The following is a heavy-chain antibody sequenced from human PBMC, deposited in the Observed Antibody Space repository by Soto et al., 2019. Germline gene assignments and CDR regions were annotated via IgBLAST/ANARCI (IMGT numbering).Heavy chain of an antibody. Sequence: QVQLVQSGAEVRTPGASVKVSCKASGYTFTSYDINWVRQATGQGPEWMGWMNPDSGNTGYVQKFQGRVTMTRNTAISTAYMELSSLRSEDTAVYYCARSVGGSYVNFDYWGQGTLVTVSS. J-gene: IGHJ4*02. CDR1: GYTFTSYD. V-gene: IGHV1-8*01. CDR3: ARSVGGSYVNFDY. D-gene: IGHD3-16*01. CDR2: MNPDSGNT.